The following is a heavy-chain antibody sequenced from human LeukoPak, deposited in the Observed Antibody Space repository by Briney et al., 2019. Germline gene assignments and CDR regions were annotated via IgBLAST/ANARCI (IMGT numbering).Heavy chain of an antibody. J-gene: IGHJ3*02. D-gene: IGHD3-22*01. CDR2: ISWNSGSI. CDR3: AKVNTYYDSSGYYYDDLGDAFDI. CDR1: GFTFDDYA. Sequence: GGSLRLSCAASGFTFDDYAVHWVRQAPGKGLEWVSGISWNSGSIGYADSVKGRFTISRDNAKNSLYLQMNSLRAEDTALYYCAKVNTYYDSSGYYYDDLGDAFDIWGQGTMVTVSS. V-gene: IGHV3-9*01.